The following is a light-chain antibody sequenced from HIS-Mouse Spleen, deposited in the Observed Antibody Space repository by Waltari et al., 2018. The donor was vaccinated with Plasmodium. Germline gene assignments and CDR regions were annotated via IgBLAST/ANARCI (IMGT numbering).Light chain of an antibody. CDR1: HSVSSN. V-gene: IGKV3-15*01. J-gene: IGKJ3*01. CDR2: GAS. Sequence: EIVMTQSPATLSVSPGERATLSFRASHSVSSNLAWYQQKPGQAPRLLIYGASTRATGIPARFSGSGSGTEFTLTISSLQSEDFAVYYCQQYNNWSFTFGPGTKVDIK. CDR3: QQYNNWSFT.